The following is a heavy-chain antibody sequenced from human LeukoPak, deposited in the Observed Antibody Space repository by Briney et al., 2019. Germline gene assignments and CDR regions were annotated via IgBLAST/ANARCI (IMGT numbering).Heavy chain of an antibody. Sequence: GASVKVSCKASGYTFTSYGISWVRQAPGQGLEWMGWISAYNGNTNYAQKLQGRVTMTTDTSTSTAYMELRSLRSDDTAVYYCARVVLFSRPSGPHMDVWGKGTTVTISS. J-gene: IGHJ6*03. D-gene: IGHD5/OR15-5a*01. V-gene: IGHV1-18*01. CDR2: ISAYNGNT. CDR3: ARVVLFSRPSGPHMDV. CDR1: GYTFTSYG.